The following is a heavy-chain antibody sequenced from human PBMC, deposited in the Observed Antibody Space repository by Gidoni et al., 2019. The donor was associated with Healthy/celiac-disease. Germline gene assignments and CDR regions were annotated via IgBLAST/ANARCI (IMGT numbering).Heavy chain of an antibody. CDR2: INHSGST. V-gene: IGHV4-34*01. CDR1: VGSFSVYY. Sequence: QVQLQQWGAGLLKPSETLSLTCSVYVGSFSVYYLLWIRQPPGKGLEWIGEINHSGSTNYNPSLKSRVTISVDTSKNQFSLKLSSVTAADTAVYYCARLWSLRIAAAGTGDYWGQGTLVTVSS. CDR3: ARLWSLRIAAAGTGDY. J-gene: IGHJ4*02. D-gene: IGHD6-13*01.